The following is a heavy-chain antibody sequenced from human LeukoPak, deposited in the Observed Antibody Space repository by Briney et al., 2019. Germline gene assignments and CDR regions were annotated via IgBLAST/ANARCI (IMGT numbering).Heavy chain of an antibody. V-gene: IGHV1-2*06. D-gene: IGHD2-21*02. CDR2: INPNSGGT. J-gene: IGHJ4*02. CDR3: ARDEPRKGGLLSTDY. CDR1: GYTFTGYY. Sequence: ASVKVSCNASGYTFTGYYMHWVRQAPGQGLEWMGRINPNSGGTNYAQKFQGRVTMTRDTSISTAYMELSRLRSDDTAVYYCARDEPRKGGLLSTDYWGQGTLVTVSS.